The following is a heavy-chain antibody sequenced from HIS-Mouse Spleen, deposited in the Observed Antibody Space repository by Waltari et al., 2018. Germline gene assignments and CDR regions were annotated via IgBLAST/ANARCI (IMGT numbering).Heavy chain of an antibody. CDR3: ATEGPYDSSGYYWY. J-gene: IGHJ4*02. CDR1: GYTLTELS. CDR2: VDPEDGET. Sequence: QVQLVQSGAEVKKPGASVKVSCKVSGYTLTELSMHWVRQAPGKGLEGMGGVDPEDGETSYDKKVQGRVTMTEDTSTDTAYMELSSLRSEDTAVYYCATEGPYDSSGYYWYWGQGTLVTVSS. D-gene: IGHD3-22*01. V-gene: IGHV1-24*01.